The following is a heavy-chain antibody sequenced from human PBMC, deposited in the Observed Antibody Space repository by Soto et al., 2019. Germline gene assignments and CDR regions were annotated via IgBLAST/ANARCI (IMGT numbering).Heavy chain of an antibody. Sequence: QVQLVQSGAELKKPGASVKVSCKASGYTFSNYDMNWVRQATGQGPEWIGWVNPNNGDTGYAQKFQGRVTLTTDIPTTTAYMELTSLRSEDTAIYYCAKVSREGSAIDFDYWGQGTLITVSS. CDR1: GYTFSNYD. V-gene: IGHV1-8*01. CDR2: VNPNNGDT. J-gene: IGHJ4*02. D-gene: IGHD3-10*01. CDR3: AKVSREGSAIDFDY.